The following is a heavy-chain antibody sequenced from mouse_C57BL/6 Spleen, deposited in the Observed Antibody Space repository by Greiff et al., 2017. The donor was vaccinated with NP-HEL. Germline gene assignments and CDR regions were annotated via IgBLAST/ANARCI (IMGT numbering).Heavy chain of an antibody. J-gene: IGHJ1*03. D-gene: IGHD1-1*01. CDR3: TRYPITTVVDWYFDV. CDR2: IDPETGGT. CDR1: GYTFTDYE. V-gene: IGHV1-15*01. Sequence: QVQLKESGAELVRPGASVTLSCKASGYTFTDYEMHWVKQTPVHGLEWIGAIDPETGGTAYNQKFKGKAILTADKSSSTAYMELRSLTSEDSAVYYCTRYPITTVVDWYFDVWGTGTTVTVSS.